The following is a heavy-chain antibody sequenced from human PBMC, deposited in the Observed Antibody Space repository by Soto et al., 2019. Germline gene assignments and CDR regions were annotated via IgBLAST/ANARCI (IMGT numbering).Heavy chain of an antibody. V-gene: IGHV3-30-3*01. J-gene: IGHJ3*01. D-gene: IGHD5-12*01. Sequence: QVQLVESGGGVVQPGRSLRLSCAGSAFTFNAYTMHWVRQPPGKGMEWVAVISYDGNSERYTDPVKGRFTVSRDNSKSTMYLQLNSLRSEDTAVYYCARDGYSGRSDGFDVWCPGTRVTVSS. CDR2: ISYDGNSE. CDR3: ARDGYSGRSDGFDV. CDR1: AFTFNAYT.